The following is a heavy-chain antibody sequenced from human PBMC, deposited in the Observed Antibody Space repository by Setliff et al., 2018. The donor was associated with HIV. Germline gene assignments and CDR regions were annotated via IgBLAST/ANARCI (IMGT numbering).Heavy chain of an antibody. V-gene: IGHV4-39*07. Sequence: PSETLSLTCTVSGGSISSSSYYWGWIRQPPGKGLEWIGSIYYSGTTYYNPSLKSRVTISVDMSKSQFSLRLSSVTAADTAIYYCARGVNSGTYWGYYYYMDVWGKGTTVTVSS. CDR1: GGSISSSSYY. D-gene: IGHD1-26*01. J-gene: IGHJ6*03. CDR2: IYYSGTT. CDR3: ARGVNSGTYWGYYYYMDV.